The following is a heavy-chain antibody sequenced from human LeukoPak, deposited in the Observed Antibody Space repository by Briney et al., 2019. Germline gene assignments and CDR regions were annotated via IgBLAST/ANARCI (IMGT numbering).Heavy chain of an antibody. CDR2: IYHSGST. J-gene: IGHJ4*02. Sequence: PSQTLSLTCAVSGGSISSGGYSWSWIRQPPGKGLEWNGYIYHSGSTYYNPSLKSRVTISVDRSKNQFSLKLSSVTAADTAVYYCARVQGGYSYGYHYYFDYWGQGTLVTVSS. D-gene: IGHD5-18*01. CDR3: ARVQGGYSYGYHYYFDY. V-gene: IGHV4-30-2*01. CDR1: GGSISSGGYS.